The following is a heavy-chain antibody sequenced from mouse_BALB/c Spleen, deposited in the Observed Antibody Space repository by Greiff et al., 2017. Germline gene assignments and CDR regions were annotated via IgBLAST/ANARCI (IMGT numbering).Heavy chain of an antibody. V-gene: IGHV1S137*01. D-gene: IGHD1-1*01. J-gene: IGHJ2*01. CDR2: ISTYYGDA. Sequence: QVQLKESGAELVKPGVSVKLSCTGSGYTFTDYAMHWVKQSHAKSLEWIGVISTYYGDASYNQKFKGKATMTVDKSSSTAYMQLARLTSEDSAIYYCERGDGRGYEGVDYWGQGTTVTVSS. CDR3: ERGDGRGYEGVDY. CDR1: GYTFTDYA.